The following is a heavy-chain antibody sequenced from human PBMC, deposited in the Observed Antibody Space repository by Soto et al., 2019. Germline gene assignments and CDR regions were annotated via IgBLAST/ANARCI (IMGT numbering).Heavy chain of an antibody. D-gene: IGHD6-6*01. J-gene: IGHJ6*01. CDR1: GYSFTSYW. CDR2: IDPSDSYT. CDR3: ARHPGRIAARLYHYYGMDV. Sequence: GESLKISCKGSGYSFTSYWISWVRQMPGKGLEWMGRIDPSDSYTNYSPSFQGHVTISADKSISTAYLQWSSLKASDTAMYYCARHPGRIAARLYHYYGMDVWGQGTTVIVSS. V-gene: IGHV5-10-1*01.